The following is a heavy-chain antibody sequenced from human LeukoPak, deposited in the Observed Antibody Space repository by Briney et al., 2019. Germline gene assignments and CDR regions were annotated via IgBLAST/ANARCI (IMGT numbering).Heavy chain of an antibody. D-gene: IGHD2-2*02. J-gene: IGHJ4*02. Sequence: KPGGSLRLSCAASGFTFSSYSMNWVRQAPGKGLEWVSSISSSSSYIYYADSVKGRFTISRDNAKNSLYLQMNSLRAEDTAVYYCARTFCSTSCYIGFSDYWGQGTLVTVSS. CDR2: ISSSSSYI. CDR3: ARTFCSTSCYIGFSDY. CDR1: GFTFSSYS. V-gene: IGHV3-21*01.